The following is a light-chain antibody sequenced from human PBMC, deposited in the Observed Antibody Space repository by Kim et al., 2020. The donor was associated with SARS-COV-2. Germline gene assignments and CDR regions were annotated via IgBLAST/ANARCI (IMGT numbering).Light chain of an antibody. J-gene: IGLJ3*02. CDR1: RSNIALNS. CDR3: AAWDGTLNGWM. Sequence: GQRITISRSGGRSNIALNSVNWYQQVPGTAPKLLIYLSDQRPSGVPDRFSGSKSGPSASLAISGLQSEDEADYFCAAWDGTLNGWMFGGGTQLTVL. CDR2: LSD. V-gene: IGLV1-44*01.